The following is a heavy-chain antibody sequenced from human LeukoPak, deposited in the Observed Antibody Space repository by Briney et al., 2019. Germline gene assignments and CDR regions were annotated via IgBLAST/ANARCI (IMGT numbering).Heavy chain of an antibody. D-gene: IGHD1-7*01. CDR2: LKPDGSEK. CDR1: GFTFSNYW. V-gene: IGHV3-7*01. Sequence: GGSLRLSCVTSGFTFSNYWMSWVRQAPGKGLEGVANLKPDGSEKYYVDSVKGRFTVSRDNAKNSLYLQMNSLRAEDTAVYYCTTLGGTARFDPWGQGTLVTVSS. CDR3: TTLGGTARFDP. J-gene: IGHJ5*02.